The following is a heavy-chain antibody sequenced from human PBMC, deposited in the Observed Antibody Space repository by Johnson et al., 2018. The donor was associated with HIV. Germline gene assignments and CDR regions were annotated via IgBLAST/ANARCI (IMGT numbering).Heavy chain of an antibody. CDR3: RLGVFIGAFDI. CDR1: GFTSSSHG. J-gene: IGHJ3*02. CDR2: MWYDGSHL. V-gene: IGHV3-33*08. Sequence: QVQLVESGGGVVQPGRSLRLSCAASGFTSSSHGIHWVRQAPGKGLEWVAIMWYDGSHLGFAASSQDRFTISRDVSKNTVYLQMNSLRAEDTALYYCRLGVFIGAFDIWGQGTMVTVSS. D-gene: IGHD3-3*01.